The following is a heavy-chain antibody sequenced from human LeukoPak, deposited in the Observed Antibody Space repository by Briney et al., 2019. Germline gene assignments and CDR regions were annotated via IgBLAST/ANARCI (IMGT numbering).Heavy chain of an antibody. CDR2: ISYDGSNK. CDR1: GFTFSSYG. V-gene: IGHV3-30*18. CDR3: AKVAGFLGATDLYDY. Sequence: PGGSLRLSCAASGFTFSSYGMHWVRQAPGKGLEWVVVISYDGSNKYYADSVKGRFTISRDNSKNTLYLQMNSLRAEDTAVYYCAKVAGFLGATDLYDYWGQGTLVTVSS. D-gene: IGHD1-26*01. J-gene: IGHJ4*02.